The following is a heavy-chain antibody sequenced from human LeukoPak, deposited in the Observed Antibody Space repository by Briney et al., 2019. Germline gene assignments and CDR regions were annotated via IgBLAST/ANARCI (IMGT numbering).Heavy chain of an antibody. CDR1: GFTFSSYA. Sequence: GGSLRLSCAASGFTFSSYAMSWVRQAPGKGLEWVSAISGSGGSTYYADSVKGRFTISRDNSKNTLYLQMNSPRAEDTAVYYCARIVVVPAASHGMDVWGQGTTVTVSS. CDR3: ARIVVVPAASHGMDV. J-gene: IGHJ6*02. V-gene: IGHV3-23*01. CDR2: ISGSGGST. D-gene: IGHD2-2*01.